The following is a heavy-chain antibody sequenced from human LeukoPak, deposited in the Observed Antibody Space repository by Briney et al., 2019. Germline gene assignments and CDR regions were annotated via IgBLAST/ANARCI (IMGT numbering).Heavy chain of an antibody. CDR3: VRGALRDCSYTSCTRGNWFDP. D-gene: IGHD2-2*01. CDR2: INADGSGT. Sequence: AGGSLRLSRAASGFTFSSHWMHWVRQAPEKGLVGVAHINADGSGTYYAASVKGRFTISRDNAKNTLYLQMHSLTDEDTAVYYCVRGALRDCSYTSCTRGNWFDPWGQGTLVTVSS. CDR1: GFTFSSHW. V-gene: IGHV3-74*01. J-gene: IGHJ5*02.